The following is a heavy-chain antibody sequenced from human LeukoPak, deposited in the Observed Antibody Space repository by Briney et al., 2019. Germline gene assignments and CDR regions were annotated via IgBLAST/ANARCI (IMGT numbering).Heavy chain of an antibody. D-gene: IGHD6-6*01. CDR1: GFTFSSYS. J-gene: IGHJ4*02. CDR2: INHSGST. CDR3: ARDGDLGSSRDFDY. Sequence: GSLRLSCAASGFTFSSYSMNWIRQPPGKGLEWIGEINHSGSTNYNPSLKSRVTISVDTSKNQLSLKLRSVTAADTAVYYCARDGDLGSSRDFDYWGQGTLVTVSS. V-gene: IGHV4-34*01.